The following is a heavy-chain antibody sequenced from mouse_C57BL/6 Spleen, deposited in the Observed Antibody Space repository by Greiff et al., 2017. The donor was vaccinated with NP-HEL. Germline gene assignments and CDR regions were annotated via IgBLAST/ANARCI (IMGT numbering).Heavy chain of an antibody. Sequence: LVESGPELVKPGASVKISCKASGYSFTDYNMNWVKQSNGKSLEWIGVINPNYGTTSYNQKFKGKATLTVDQSSSTAYMQLNSLTSEDSAVYYCARSPVLYYYGSRGWYFDVWGTGTTVTVSS. CDR1: GYSFTDYN. CDR2: INPNYGTT. D-gene: IGHD1-1*01. J-gene: IGHJ1*03. CDR3: ARSPVLYYYGSRGWYFDV. V-gene: IGHV1-39*01.